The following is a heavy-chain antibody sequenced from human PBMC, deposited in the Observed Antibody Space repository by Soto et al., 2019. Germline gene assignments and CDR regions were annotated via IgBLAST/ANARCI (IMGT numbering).Heavy chain of an antibody. Sequence: QVQLVESGGGLVKPGGSLRLSCAASGFTFSDYYMSWIRQAPGKGLEWVSCISSSGSTIYYAGSVKGRFTISRDNAKNSLYLQMNSLRAEDTDVYYCECPTVTPHYGMDVWGQGTTVTVSS. CDR1: GFTFSDYY. CDR2: ISSSGSTI. V-gene: IGHV3-11*01. D-gene: IGHD4-17*01. J-gene: IGHJ6*02. CDR3: ECPTVTPHYGMDV.